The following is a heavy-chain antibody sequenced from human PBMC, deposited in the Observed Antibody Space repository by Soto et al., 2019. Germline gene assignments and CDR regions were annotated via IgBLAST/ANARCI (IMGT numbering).Heavy chain of an antibody. CDR2: IYWDDDK. V-gene: IGHV2-5*02. D-gene: IGHD3-10*02. Sequence: QITLKESGPTLVKPTQTLTLTCTFSGFSLTTSRVGVGWIRQPPGKALEWLALIYWDDDKRYSPSLRSRLTITKDTSKNQVVRTMTNMDPVDTATYDCAHMFGTVSHLGYWGQGTLVTVSS. CDR3: AHMFGTVSHLGY. CDR1: GFSLTTSRVG. J-gene: IGHJ4*02.